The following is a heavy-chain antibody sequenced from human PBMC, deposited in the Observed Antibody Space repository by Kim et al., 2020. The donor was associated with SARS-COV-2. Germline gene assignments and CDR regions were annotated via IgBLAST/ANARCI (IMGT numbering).Heavy chain of an antibody. CDR1: GFTFSSYA. Sequence: GGSLRLSCAASGFTFSSYAMSWVRQAPGKGLEWVSAISGSGGSTYYADSVKGRFTISRDNSKNTLYLQMNSLRAEDTAVYYCAKSLSGCSSTSCYGDYYYYYGMDVWGQGTTVTVSS. J-gene: IGHJ6*02. CDR2: ISGSGGST. V-gene: IGHV3-23*01. CDR3: AKSLSGCSSTSCYGDYYYYYGMDV. D-gene: IGHD2-2*01.